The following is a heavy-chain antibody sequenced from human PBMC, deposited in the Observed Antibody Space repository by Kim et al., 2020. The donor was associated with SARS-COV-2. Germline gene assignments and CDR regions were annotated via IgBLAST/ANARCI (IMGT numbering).Heavy chain of an antibody. CDR3: ASAYCGGDCPRPFDY. CDR1: GFTFSSYS. J-gene: IGHJ4*02. D-gene: IGHD2-21*02. V-gene: IGHV3-21*01. CDR2: ISSSSSYI. Sequence: GGSLRLSCAASGFTFSSYSMNWVRQAPGKGLEWVSSISSSSSYIYYADSVKGRFTISRDNAKNSLSLQMNSLSAEDTAVYYCASAYCGGDCPRPFDYWGQGTLVTVSS.